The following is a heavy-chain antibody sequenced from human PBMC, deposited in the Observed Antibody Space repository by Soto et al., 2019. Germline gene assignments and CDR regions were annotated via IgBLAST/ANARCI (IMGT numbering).Heavy chain of an antibody. CDR1: GGTSSSYA. CDR2: IIPIFGTA. Sequence: SVKVSCKASGGTSSSYAISWVRQAPGQGLEWMGGIIPIFGTANYAQKFQGRVTITADESTSTAYMELSSLRSEDTAVYYCARAAYSYPYYYGMDVWGQGTTVTVSS. V-gene: IGHV1-69*13. J-gene: IGHJ6*02. D-gene: IGHD5-18*01. CDR3: ARAAYSYPYYYGMDV.